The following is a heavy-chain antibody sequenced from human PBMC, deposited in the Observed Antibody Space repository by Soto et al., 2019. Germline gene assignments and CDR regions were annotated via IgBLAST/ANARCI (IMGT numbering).Heavy chain of an antibody. V-gene: IGHV1-18*01. CDR3: ARRPDYDFWSGYSYWFDP. CDR1: GYTFTSYG. Sequence: ASVKVSCKASGYTFTSYGISWVRQAPGQGLEWMGWISAYNGNTNYAQKLQGRVTMTTDTSTSTAYMELRSLRSDDTAVYYCARRPDYDFWSGYSYWFDPWGQGTLVTVSS. D-gene: IGHD3-3*01. J-gene: IGHJ5*02. CDR2: ISAYNGNT.